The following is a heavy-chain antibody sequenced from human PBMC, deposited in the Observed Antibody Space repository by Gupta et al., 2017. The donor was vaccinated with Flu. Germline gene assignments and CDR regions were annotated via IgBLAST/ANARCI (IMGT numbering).Heavy chain of an antibody. V-gene: IGHV3-33*01. CDR2: IWYDGTKS. CDR1: YG. CDR3: ARGHCSSITCFHAFEN. Sequence: YGLHWVRQAPGKGLEWVAVIWYDGTKSYYADSVKGRFTISRDNSKNTLYLEMNSLRAEDTAVYYCARGHCSSITCFHAFENWGQGTMVTVSS. J-gene: IGHJ3*02. D-gene: IGHD2-2*01.